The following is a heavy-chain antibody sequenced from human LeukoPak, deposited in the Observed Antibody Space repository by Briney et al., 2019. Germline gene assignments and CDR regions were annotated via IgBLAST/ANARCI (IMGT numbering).Heavy chain of an antibody. CDR1: GFTFSSYE. Sequence: GGSLRLSCAASGFTFSSYEMNWVRQAPGKGLEWVSSISSSSSYIYYADSVKGRFTISRDNAKNSLYLQMNSLRAEDTAVYYCARDLVKAYGSGSYYYYYMDVWGKGTTVTISS. CDR3: ARDLVKAYGSGSYYYYYMDV. V-gene: IGHV3-21*01. D-gene: IGHD3-10*01. J-gene: IGHJ6*03. CDR2: ISSSSSYI.